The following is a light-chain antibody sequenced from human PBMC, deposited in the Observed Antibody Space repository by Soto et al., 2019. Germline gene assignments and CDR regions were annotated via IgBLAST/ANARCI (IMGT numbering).Light chain of an antibody. J-gene: IGKJ2*01. CDR3: QQSYTSPRT. Sequence: DIQMTKSPPSLSASVGDRVTITCRASQTIGTYLNWYQKKPEKPPKLLIYDASNLQTGVPSRFSGSGSGAEFALTISSLQPEDFATYYCQQSYTSPRTFGQATQV. CDR2: DAS. V-gene: IGKV1-39*01. CDR1: QTIGTY.